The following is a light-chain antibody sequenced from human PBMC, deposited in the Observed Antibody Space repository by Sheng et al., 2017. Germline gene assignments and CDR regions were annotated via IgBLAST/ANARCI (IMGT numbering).Light chain of an antibody. Sequence: DIQLTQSPSFLSASVGDRVTITCRASQGISSYLGWYQQKPGNAPKLLIYAASTLLGGVPSSFSGSGSGTEFTLTISGLQPEDFATYFCHQANDYPGTFCLGTKV. V-gene: IGKV1-9*01. CDR3: HQANDYPGT. CDR1: QGISSY. J-gene: IGKJ1*01. CDR2: AAS.